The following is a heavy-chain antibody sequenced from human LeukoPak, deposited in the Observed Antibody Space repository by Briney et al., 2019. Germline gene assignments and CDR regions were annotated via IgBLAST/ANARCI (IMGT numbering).Heavy chain of an antibody. V-gene: IGHV4-59*01. CDR2: IYYSGST. D-gene: IGHD3-22*01. CDR3: ARDRGGSYYVSSGSVTNI. CDR1: GGSISGYY. J-gene: IGHJ3*02. Sequence: SETLSLTCTVSGGSISGYYWNWIRQPPGKGLEWIGYIYYSGSTNYNPSLKSRVTISADTSKNQLSLKLSSVTAADTAIYYCARDRGGSYYVSSGSVTNIWGQGTMVTVSS.